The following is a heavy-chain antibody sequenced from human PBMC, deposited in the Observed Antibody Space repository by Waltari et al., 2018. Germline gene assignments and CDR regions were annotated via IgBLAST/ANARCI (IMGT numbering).Heavy chain of an antibody. CDR2: VHGSGKT. D-gene: IGHD2-15*01. CDR1: GDPLSSGPW. J-gene: IGHJ4*02. Sequence: QVQLQESGPGLVKPPETLSLTCTVPGDPLSSGPWLSWVRQSPGKGLEWIGQVHGSGKTNYNPSLESRVSISKDTSNKQFSLKLTFATAADTAVYYCARDRGRGLYLDSWGQGILVTVSP. CDR3: ARDRGRGLYLDS. V-gene: IGHV4-4*03.